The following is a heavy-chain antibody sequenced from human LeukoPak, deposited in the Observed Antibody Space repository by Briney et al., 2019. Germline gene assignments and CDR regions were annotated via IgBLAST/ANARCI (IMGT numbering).Heavy chain of an antibody. CDR3: ARDGWIDYYDSSGYYYVRGAFDI. CDR1: GFTFSNYW. V-gene: IGHV3-74*01. J-gene: IGHJ3*02. Sequence: PGGSLRLSCAASGFTFSNYWMHWVRQAPGKGLVWVSRINTDGSSTNYADSVKGRFTISRDNAKNSLYLQMNSLRAEDTAVYYCARDGWIDYYDSSGYYYVRGAFDIWGQGTMVTVSS. CDR2: INTDGSST. D-gene: IGHD3-22*01.